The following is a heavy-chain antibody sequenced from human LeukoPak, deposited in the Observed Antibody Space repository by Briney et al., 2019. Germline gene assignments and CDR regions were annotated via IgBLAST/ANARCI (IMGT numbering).Heavy chain of an antibody. CDR2: IYPGDSDT. CDR1: GYSFAFYW. J-gene: IGHJ4*02. V-gene: IGHV5-51*01. Sequence: GESLKISCKGSGYSFAFYWIGWVRQMPGNGLEWMGIIYPGDSDTRYSPSFQGQVTISVDKSISTACLQWSSLKASDTAMYYCARQDSYGQFDYWGQGTLVTVSS. CDR3: ARQDSYGQFDY. D-gene: IGHD5-18*01.